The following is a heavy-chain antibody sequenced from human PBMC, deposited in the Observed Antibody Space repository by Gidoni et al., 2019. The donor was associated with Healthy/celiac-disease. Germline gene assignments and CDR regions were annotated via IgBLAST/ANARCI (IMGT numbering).Heavy chain of an antibody. CDR1: GFTVSSNY. Sequence: EVQLVETGGGLIQPGGSLRLSCAASGFTVSSNYMSWVRQAPGKGLEWVSVISSGGSTYYADSVKGRFTISRDNSKNTLYLQMNSLRAEDTAVYYCARGWRYCSGGSCHNWFDPWGQGTLVTVSS. CDR2: ISSGGST. J-gene: IGHJ5*02. V-gene: IGHV3-53*02. D-gene: IGHD2-15*01. CDR3: ARGWRYCSGGSCHNWFDP.